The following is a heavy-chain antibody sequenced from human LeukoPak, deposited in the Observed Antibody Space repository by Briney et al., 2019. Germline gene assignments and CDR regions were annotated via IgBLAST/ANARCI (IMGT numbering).Heavy chain of an antibody. CDR2: VSGSGDNT. D-gene: IGHD3-22*01. J-gene: IGHJ4*02. Sequence: QPGGSLRLSCAASGFSLSNYWMNWVRQAPGKGLDWVSTVSGSGDNTYYADSVKGRFTISRDNSKNTLYLQMNSLRAEDTAVYYCAKDRYYDSSGSYFDYWGQGTLVTVSS. V-gene: IGHV3-23*01. CDR3: AKDRYYDSSGSYFDY. CDR1: GFSLSNYW.